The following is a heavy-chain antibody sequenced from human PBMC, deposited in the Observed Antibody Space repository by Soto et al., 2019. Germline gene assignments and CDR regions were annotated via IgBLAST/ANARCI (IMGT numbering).Heavy chain of an antibody. CDR2: IYYSGST. V-gene: IGHV4-59*01. D-gene: IGHD6-13*01. CDR3: ARDVGYSSSFSAFDI. CDR1: GGSISSYY. J-gene: IGHJ3*02. Sequence: SETLSLTCIVSGGSISSYYWSWIRQPPGKGLEWIGYIYYSGSTNYNPSLKSRVTISVDTSKNQFSLKLSSVTAADTAVYYCARDVGYSSSFSAFDIWGQGTMVTVSS.